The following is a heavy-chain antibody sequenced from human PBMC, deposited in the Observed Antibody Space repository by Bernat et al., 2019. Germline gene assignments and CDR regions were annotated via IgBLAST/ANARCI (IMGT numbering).Heavy chain of an antibody. CDR3: ARLVNWIRSSWYPDY. Sequence: QLQLQESGPGLVKPSETLSLTCTVSGGSISSSSYYWGWIRQPPGKGLEWIGSIYYSGSTYYNPSLKSRVTISVDTSKTQFSLKLSSVTAADTAVYYCARLVNWIRSSWYPDYWGQGTLVTVSS. J-gene: IGHJ4*02. D-gene: IGHD6-13*01. V-gene: IGHV4-39*01. CDR1: GGSISSSSYY. CDR2: IYYSGST.